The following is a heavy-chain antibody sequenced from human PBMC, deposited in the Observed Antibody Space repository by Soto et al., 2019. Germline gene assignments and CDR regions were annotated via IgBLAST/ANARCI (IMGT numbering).Heavy chain of an antibody. CDR2: ISAYNGNT. V-gene: IGHV1-18*01. Sequence: ASVKVSCKASGYTFTSYGISWVRQAPGQGLEWMGWISAYNGNTNYAQKLQGRVTMTTDTSTSTAYMELSSLRSDDTAVYYCARDLPQQLVLLIDYWGPGTLVTVSS. CDR3: ARDLPQQLVLLIDY. CDR1: GYTFTSYG. D-gene: IGHD6-13*01. J-gene: IGHJ4*02.